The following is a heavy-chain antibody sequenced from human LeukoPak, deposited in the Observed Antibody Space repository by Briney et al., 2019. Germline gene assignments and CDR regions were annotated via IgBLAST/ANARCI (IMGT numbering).Heavy chain of an antibody. CDR2: ISSSSYI. V-gene: IGHV3-21*01. CDR3: ARDRSVTGDNWFDP. J-gene: IGHJ5*02. CDR1: GFTFSSYS. D-gene: IGHD1-14*01. Sequence: GGSLRLSCAASGFTFSSYSMNWVRQAPGKGLEWVSSISSSSYIYYADSVKGRFTISRDNAKNSLYLQMNSLRAEDTAVYYCARDRSVTGDNWFDPWGQGTLVTVSS.